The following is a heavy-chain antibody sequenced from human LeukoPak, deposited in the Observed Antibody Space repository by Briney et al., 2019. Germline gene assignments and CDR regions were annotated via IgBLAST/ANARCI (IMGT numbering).Heavy chain of an antibody. V-gene: IGHV3-48*03. Sequence: GGSLRLSCAASGFTFSSYEMNGVRQAPGKGLEWVSYISSSGSTIYYADSVKGRFTIYRDNAKNSLYLQMNSLRAEDTAVYYCASLIATKEWFDFDYWGRGTVVTVSS. CDR2: ISSSGSTI. J-gene: IGHJ4*02. D-gene: IGHD3-3*01. CDR3: ASLIATKEWFDFDY. CDR1: GFTFSSYE.